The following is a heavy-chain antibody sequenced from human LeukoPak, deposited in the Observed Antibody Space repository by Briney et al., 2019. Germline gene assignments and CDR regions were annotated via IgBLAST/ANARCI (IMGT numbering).Heavy chain of an antibody. Sequence: GGCLRLSCAASGFTFSSYWMHWVRQAPGKGLVWVSRINSDGSSTSYADSVKGRFTITSDNAKSTLYLQMNSLRAEDTAVYYCARDSGYSYGGPQYYFDYWGQGTLVTVSS. J-gene: IGHJ4*02. CDR3: ARDSGYSYGGPQYYFDY. CDR1: GFTFSSYW. V-gene: IGHV3-74*01. D-gene: IGHD5-18*01. CDR2: INSDGSST.